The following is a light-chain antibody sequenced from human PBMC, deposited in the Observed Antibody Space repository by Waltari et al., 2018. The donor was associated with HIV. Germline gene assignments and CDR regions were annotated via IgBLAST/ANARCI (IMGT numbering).Light chain of an antibody. CDR3: NSYTTSNTVV. V-gene: IGLV2-14*03. Sequence: HSALTQPASVAASPAQSITLSCSGTSTDISTYDFVSWYQKHPAKAPKLLIYDVTAGPSCVSRRLSGSKSGSTASLTISSIQADDEADYYCNSYTTSNTVVFGPGTKLSVL. CDR1: STDISTYDF. J-gene: IGLJ2*01. CDR2: DVT.